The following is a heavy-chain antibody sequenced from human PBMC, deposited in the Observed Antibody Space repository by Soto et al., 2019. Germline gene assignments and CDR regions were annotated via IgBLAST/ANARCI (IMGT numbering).Heavy chain of an antibody. CDR1: GFTFSRYA. V-gene: IGHV3-23*01. CDR3: ARGGISISEDYNYINV. J-gene: IGHJ6*03. CDR2: ISGGGRDS. Sequence: EVQLLESGGGLVQPGGSLRLSCTASGFTFSRYAMNWVRQAPGKGLEWVAGISGGGRDSYYADVLKGPITISRDNSNTTLFLQMRGLRAEDTALYFCARGGISISEDYNYINVWGKGTSVTVSS. D-gene: IGHD3-9*01.